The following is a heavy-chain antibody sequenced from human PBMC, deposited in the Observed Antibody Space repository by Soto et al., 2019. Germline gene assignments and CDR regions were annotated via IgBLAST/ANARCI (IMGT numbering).Heavy chain of an antibody. CDR1: GGTFSSYA. V-gene: IGHV1-69*13. CDR3: AREGVIQYSSSSVWFDP. D-gene: IGHD6-6*01. J-gene: IGHJ5*02. Sequence: SVKVSCKASGGTFSSYAISWVRQAPGQGLGWMGGIIPIFGTANYAQKFQGGVTITADESTSTAYMELSSLRSEDTAVYYCAREGVIQYSSSSVWFDPWGQGTLVTVSS. CDR2: IIPIFGTA.